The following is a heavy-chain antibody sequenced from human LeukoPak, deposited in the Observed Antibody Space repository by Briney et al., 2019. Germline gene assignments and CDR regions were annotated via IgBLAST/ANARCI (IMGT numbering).Heavy chain of an antibody. Sequence: ASVKVSCKASGYTFTSYGISWVRQAPGQGLEWMGWISAYNGNTNYAQKLQGRVTMTTDTSTSTAYMELRSLRSDDTAVYYCARGQHQLLRRDPAKYYFDYWGQGTLVTVSS. J-gene: IGHJ4*02. CDR1: GYTFTSYG. CDR3: ARGQHQLLRRDPAKYYFDY. D-gene: IGHD2-2*01. V-gene: IGHV1-18*04. CDR2: ISAYNGNT.